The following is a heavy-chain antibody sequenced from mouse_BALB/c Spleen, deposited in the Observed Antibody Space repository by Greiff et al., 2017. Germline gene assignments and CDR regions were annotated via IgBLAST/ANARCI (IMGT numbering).Heavy chain of an antibody. CDR2: INPGSGGT. CDR3: NAGGLFAY. J-gene: IGHJ3*01. D-gene: IGHD6-5*01. Sequence: QVQLQQSGAELVRPGTSVKVSCKASGYAFTNYLIEWVKQRPGQGLEWIGVINPGSGGTNYNEKFKGKATLTADKSSSTAYMQLSSLTSDDSAVYYCNAGGLFAYWGQGTLVTVSA. CDR1: GYAFTNYL. V-gene: IGHV1-54*01.